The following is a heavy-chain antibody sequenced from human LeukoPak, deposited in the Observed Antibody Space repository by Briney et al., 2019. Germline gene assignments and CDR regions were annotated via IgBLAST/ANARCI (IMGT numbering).Heavy chain of an antibody. J-gene: IGHJ5*02. CDR1: GDSISSYY. D-gene: IGHD3-3*01. V-gene: IGHV4-4*07. CDR2: IYTSGST. CDR3: ARDLRFLEWLPDNWFDP. Sequence: PSETLSLTCTVSGDSISSYYWSWIRQPAGKGLEWIGLIYTSGSTNYNPSLKSRVTMSVDTSKNQFSLKLTSVTAADTAVYYCARDLRFLEWLPDNWFDPWGQGTLVTVSS.